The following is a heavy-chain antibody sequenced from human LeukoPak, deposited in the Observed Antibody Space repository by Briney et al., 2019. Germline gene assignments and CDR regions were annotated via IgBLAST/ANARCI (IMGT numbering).Heavy chain of an antibody. Sequence: GGSLRLSCAASGFTFSSYVMYWVRQAPGKGLEWVAVILYDGSKKYYADSVKGRFTISRDNSKNTLYLQMNSLRAEDTAVYYCAKDHRTPNRPPYYFDYWGQGTLVTVSS. CDR1: GFTFSSYV. CDR3: AKDHRTPNRPPYYFDY. CDR2: ILYDGSKK. J-gene: IGHJ4*02. V-gene: IGHV3-30-3*01. D-gene: IGHD1-14*01.